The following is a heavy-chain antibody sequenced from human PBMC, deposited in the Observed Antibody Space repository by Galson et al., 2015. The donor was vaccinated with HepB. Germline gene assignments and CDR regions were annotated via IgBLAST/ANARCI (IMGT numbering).Heavy chain of an antibody. CDR2: MHHSGSS. CDR1: GGSVNSFY. V-gene: IGHV4-34*01. J-gene: IGHJ4*02. CDR3: ARELLD. D-gene: IGHD1-7*01. Sequence: VYGGSVNSFYWSWIRQSPEKGLEWIGEMHHSGSSTYNPSLGGRVTISVDTSKNEFSLTLKSVTAADTAVYYCARELLDWGQGTLVTVSS.